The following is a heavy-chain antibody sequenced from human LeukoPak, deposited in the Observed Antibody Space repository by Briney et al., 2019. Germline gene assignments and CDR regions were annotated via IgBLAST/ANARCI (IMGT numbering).Heavy chain of an antibody. CDR3: ARDLGYCSSTSCYYYYGMDV. D-gene: IGHD2-2*01. Sequence: PSETLSLTCTVSGGSISSGDYYWSWIRQPPGKGLEWIGYIYYSGSTYYNPSLKSRVTISVDTSKNQFSLKLSSVTAADTAVYYCARDLGYCSSTSCYYYYGMDVWGQGTTVTVSS. CDR2: IYYSGST. CDR1: GGSISSGDYY. J-gene: IGHJ6*02. V-gene: IGHV4-30-4*01.